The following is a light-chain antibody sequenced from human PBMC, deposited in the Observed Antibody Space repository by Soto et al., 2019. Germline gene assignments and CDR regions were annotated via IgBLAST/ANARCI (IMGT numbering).Light chain of an antibody. CDR1: QSVDSY. CDR3: QQYATSPTT. J-gene: IGKJ5*01. CDR2: GTS. Sequence: EIVLTQSPGTLSLSPGERATVSCRASQSVDSYLAWYQQKPGQAPRLLSYGTSSRATGIPARFRGSGSGTDFTLTIIRVEPEDFAVYYCQQYATSPTTFGQGARLDNK. V-gene: IGKV3-20*01.